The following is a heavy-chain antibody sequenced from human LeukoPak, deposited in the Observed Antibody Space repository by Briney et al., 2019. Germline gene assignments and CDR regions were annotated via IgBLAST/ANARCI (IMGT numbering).Heavy chain of an antibody. CDR2: ISGSGGST. CDR3: ARRCSSTSCYAFDY. Sequence: GGSLRLPCAASGFTFSSYAMSWVRQAPGKGLEWVSAISGSGGSTYYADSVKGRFTISRDNAKNSLYLQMNSLRAEDTAVYYCARRCSSTSCYAFDYWGQGTLVTVSS. J-gene: IGHJ4*02. D-gene: IGHD2-2*01. CDR1: GFTFSSYA. V-gene: IGHV3-23*01.